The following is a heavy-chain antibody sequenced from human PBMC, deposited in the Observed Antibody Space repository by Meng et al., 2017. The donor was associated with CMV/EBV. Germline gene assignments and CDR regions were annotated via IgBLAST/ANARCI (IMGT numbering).Heavy chain of an antibody. J-gene: IGHJ4*02. CDR2: IRYDGSNK. D-gene: IGHD2-2*01. Sequence: GGSLRLSCAASGFTFSSYGMHWVRQAPGKGLEWVAFIRYDGSNKYYADSVKGRFTISRDNSKNTLYLQMNSLRAEGTAVYYCAKDLSCSSTSCYLYWGQGTLVTVSS. CDR3: AKDLSCSSTSCYLY. CDR1: GFTFSSYG. V-gene: IGHV3-30*02.